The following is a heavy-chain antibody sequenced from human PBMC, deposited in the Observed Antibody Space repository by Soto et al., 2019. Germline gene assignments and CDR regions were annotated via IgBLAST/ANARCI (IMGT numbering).Heavy chain of an antibody. V-gene: IGHV4-30-4*03. CDR3: AHDSHGGNTYFDL. Sequence: VQLQESGPGLVGPTETLSLTCTVSGGSVSRGNFYWSWIRQPPGKGLEWIGYIYFSGSTSYSPSYKSRLTISLNTSNNQFSLKLTTITAADTAVYYCAHDSHGGNTYFDLWGQGALVTVSS. D-gene: IGHD1-26*01. J-gene: IGHJ4*02. CDR1: GGSVSRGNFY. CDR2: IYFSGST.